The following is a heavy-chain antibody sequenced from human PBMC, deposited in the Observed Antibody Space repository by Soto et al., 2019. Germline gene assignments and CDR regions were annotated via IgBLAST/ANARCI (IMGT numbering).Heavy chain of an antibody. CDR2: IFHDGTA. V-gene: IGHV4-4*02. CDR3: ARLVYDTRLNYMYFDF. Sequence: SETLSLTCAVSGVSLTSGNWWTWVRQSPQRGLEYIGEIFHDGTANYYPSFERRVAMSVDTSRNQFSLKLTSVTAADTAVYFCARLVYDTRLNYMYFDFWGPGXLVTVSS. D-gene: IGHD3-10*01. J-gene: IGHJ4*02. CDR1: GVSLTSGNW.